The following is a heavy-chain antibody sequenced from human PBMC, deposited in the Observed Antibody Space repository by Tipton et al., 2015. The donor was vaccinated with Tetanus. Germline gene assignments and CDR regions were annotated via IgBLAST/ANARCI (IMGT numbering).Heavy chain of an antibody. J-gene: IGHJ4*02. CDR2: MSNDGNDI. D-gene: IGHD3-10*01. V-gene: IGHV3-30*03. CDR3: ARGDGPGSYLIDH. Sequence: RSLRLSCAASGFIFSSCGMSWVRQAPGKGLEWVALMSNDGNDIQYADSVKGRFSISRDNSKNTVYLQMTSLTAEDTAVYMCARGDGPGSYLIDHWGQGIQVTVSS. CDR1: GFIFSSCG.